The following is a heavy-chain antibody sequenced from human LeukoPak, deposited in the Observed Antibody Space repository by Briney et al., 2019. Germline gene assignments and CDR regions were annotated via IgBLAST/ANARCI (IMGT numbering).Heavy chain of an antibody. CDR1: GGSISSSSYY. CDR2: IYYSGST. CDR3: ARLSSYDYVWGSPVWDY. D-gene: IGHD3-16*01. Sequence: SETLSLTCTVSGGSISSSSYYWGWIRQPPGKGLEWIGSIYYSGSTYYNPSLKGRVTISVDTSKNQFSLKLSSVTAADTAVYYCARLSSYDYVWGSPVWDYWGQGTLVTVSS. V-gene: IGHV4-39*01. J-gene: IGHJ4*02.